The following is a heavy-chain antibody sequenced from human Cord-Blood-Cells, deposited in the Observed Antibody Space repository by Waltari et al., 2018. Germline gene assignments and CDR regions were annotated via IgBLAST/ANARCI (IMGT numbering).Heavy chain of an antibody. CDR1: GGTFSSYA. D-gene: IGHD2-21*02. Sequence: QVQLVQSGAEVKKPGSSVKVPCKASGGTFSSYAISWVRQAPGQGLEWMGGIIPIFGTANYAQKFQGRVTITADESTSTAYMELSSLRSEDTAVYYCARDQGGAYCGGDCYFAYWGQGTLVTVSS. J-gene: IGHJ4*02. CDR2: IIPIFGTA. V-gene: IGHV1-69*01. CDR3: ARDQGGAYCGGDCYFAY.